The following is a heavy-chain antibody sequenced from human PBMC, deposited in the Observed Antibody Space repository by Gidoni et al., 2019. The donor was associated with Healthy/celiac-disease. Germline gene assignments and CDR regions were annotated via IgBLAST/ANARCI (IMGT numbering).Heavy chain of an antibody. CDR2: IYSGGST. Sequence: EAQLVESGGGLIQLGGSLRLSCSASGFPVSSNYMSWVRQAPGKGLEWVSVIYSGGSTYYADSVKGRFTISRDNSKNTLYLQMNSLRAEDTAVYYCARDLLAVAGKGNYWGQGTLVTVSS. CDR1: GFPVSSNY. J-gene: IGHJ4*02. D-gene: IGHD6-19*01. CDR3: ARDLLAVAGKGNY. V-gene: IGHV3-53*01.